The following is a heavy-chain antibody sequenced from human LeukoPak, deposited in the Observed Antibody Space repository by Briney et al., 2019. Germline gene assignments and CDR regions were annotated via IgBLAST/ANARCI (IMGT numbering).Heavy chain of an antibody. J-gene: IGHJ5*02. CDR3: AGGRRYCTSTSCYSPWFDP. Sequence: SETLSLTCAVYGGSFSDYYWTWIRQPPGKGLEGIGEINHSGSTNYNPSLKSRVAISIDRSENQFSLKLSSVTAADTAVYYCAGGRRYCTSTSCYSPWFDPWGQGTPVTVSS. V-gene: IGHV4-34*01. D-gene: IGHD2-2*01. CDR2: INHSGST. CDR1: GGSFSDYY.